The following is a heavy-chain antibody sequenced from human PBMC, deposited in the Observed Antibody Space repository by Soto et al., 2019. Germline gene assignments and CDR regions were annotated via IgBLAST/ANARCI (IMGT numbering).Heavy chain of an antibody. CDR1: GVSISNSSYY. J-gene: IGHJ4*02. V-gene: IGHV4-39*01. Sequence: SDTLSLTYTVSGVSISNSSYYWGWIRRPPGKGLEWIGTIYYSGITYYNPSLKSRVTISVDTSKNQFSLKLTSVTAADTAVYYCARHGSNWGQGTLVTVSS. CDR2: IYYSGIT. CDR3: ARHGSN.